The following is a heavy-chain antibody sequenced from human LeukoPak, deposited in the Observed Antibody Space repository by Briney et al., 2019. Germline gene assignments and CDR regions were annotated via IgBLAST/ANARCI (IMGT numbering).Heavy chain of an antibody. Sequence: GGSLRLSWAASGFTFSSYGMHWVRQAPGKGLEWVAVIWYDGSNKYYAVSVKGRFTISRDNAKNSLYLQMNSLRAEDTAVYYCARDAGYGYWVVDYWGQGTLVTVSS. D-gene: IGHD5-18*01. CDR2: IWYDGSNK. V-gene: IGHV3-33*01. CDR3: ARDAGYGYWVVDY. CDR1: GFTFSSYG. J-gene: IGHJ4*02.